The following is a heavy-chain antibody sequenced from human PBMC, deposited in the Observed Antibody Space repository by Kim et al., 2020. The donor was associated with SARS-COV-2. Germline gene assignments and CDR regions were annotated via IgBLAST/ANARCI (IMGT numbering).Heavy chain of an antibody. Sequence: GGSLRLSCAASGFTFSSYAMHWVRQAPGKGLEWVAVISYDGSNKYYADSVKGRFTISRDNSKNTLYLQMNSLRAEDTAVYYCARESSAMEYNWFDPWGQGTLVTVSS. CDR1: GFTFSSYA. J-gene: IGHJ5*02. CDR3: ARESSAMEYNWFDP. CDR2: ISYDGSNK. V-gene: IGHV3-30*04. D-gene: IGHD5-18*01.